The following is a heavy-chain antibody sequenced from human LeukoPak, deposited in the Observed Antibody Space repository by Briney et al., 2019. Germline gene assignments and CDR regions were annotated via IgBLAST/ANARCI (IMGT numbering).Heavy chain of an antibody. CDR1: GGTFSSYA. CDR2: IIPIFGIA. CDR3: ARNRPNVVPAALFGYYYGMDV. Sequence: VASVKVSCKASGGTFSSYAISWVRQAPGQGLEWMGRIIPIFGIANYAQKFQGRVTITADKSTSTAYMELSSLRSEDTAVYYCARNRPNVVPAALFGYYYGMDVRGQGTTVTVSS. J-gene: IGHJ6*02. D-gene: IGHD2-2*01. V-gene: IGHV1-69*04.